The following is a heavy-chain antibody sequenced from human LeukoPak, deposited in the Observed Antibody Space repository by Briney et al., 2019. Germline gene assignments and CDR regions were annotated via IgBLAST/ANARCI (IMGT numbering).Heavy chain of an antibody. J-gene: IGHJ4*02. Sequence: SQTLSLTCTVSGGSISSGGYYWSWIRQPPGKGLEWMGYIYHSGSTYYNPSLKSRVTISVDTSKNQSSLNLNSVTAADTAVYFCARDEGSAYPFDYWGQGTLVTVSS. CDR1: GGSISSGGYY. V-gene: IGHV4-30-2*01. CDR2: IYHSGST. D-gene: IGHD3-22*01. CDR3: ARDEGSAYPFDY.